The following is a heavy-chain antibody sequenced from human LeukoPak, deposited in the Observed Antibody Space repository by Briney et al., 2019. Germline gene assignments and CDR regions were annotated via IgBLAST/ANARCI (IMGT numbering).Heavy chain of an antibody. V-gene: IGHV1-18*01. CDR1: GYTFTSYG. CDR2: ISAYNGNT. D-gene: IGHD2-2*02. CDR3: ARGAVPAARPYYFDD. Sequence: ASVKVSCKASGYTFTSYGISWVRQAPGQGLEWMGWISAYNGNTNYAQKLQGRVTMTTDTSTSTAYMELRSLRSDDTAVYYCARGAVPAARPYYFDDWGQGTLVTVSS. J-gene: IGHJ4*02.